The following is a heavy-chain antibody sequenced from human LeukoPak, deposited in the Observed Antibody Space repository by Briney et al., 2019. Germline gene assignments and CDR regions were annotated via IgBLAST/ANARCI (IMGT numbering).Heavy chain of an antibody. D-gene: IGHD2-2*01. J-gene: IGHJ3*02. Sequence: GGSLRLSCAASGFTFSSYAMHWVRQAPGKGLEWVAVISYGGSNKYYADSVKGRFTISRDNSKNTLYLQMNSLRAEDTAVYHCARDDPYCSSTSCYGGDAFDIWGQGTMVTVSS. CDR1: GFTFSSYA. CDR2: ISYGGSNK. V-gene: IGHV3-30-3*01. CDR3: ARDDPYCSSTSCYGGDAFDI.